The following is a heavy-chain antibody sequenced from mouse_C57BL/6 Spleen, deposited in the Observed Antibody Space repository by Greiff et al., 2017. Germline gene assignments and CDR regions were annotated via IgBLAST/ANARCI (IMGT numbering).Heavy chain of an antibody. V-gene: IGHV1-69*01. CDR3: ARGGDYDDYAMYY. CDR2: IDPSDSYT. D-gene: IGHD2-4*01. J-gene: IGHJ4*01. Sequence: QVQLQQPGAELVMPGASVKLSCKASGYTFTSYWMHWVKQRPGQGLEWIGEIDPSDSYTNYNQKFKGKSTLTVDKSSSTAYMQLSSLTSEDSAVYYCARGGDYDDYAMYYWGQGTSDTVSS. CDR1: GYTFTSYW.